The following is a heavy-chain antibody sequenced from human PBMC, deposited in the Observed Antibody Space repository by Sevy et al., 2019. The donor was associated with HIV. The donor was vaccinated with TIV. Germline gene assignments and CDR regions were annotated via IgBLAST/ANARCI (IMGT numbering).Heavy chain of an antibody. J-gene: IGHJ6*02. CDR2: IIGKSGDT. CDR3: ARDRNNYDSSGYPKGVDV. CDR1: GYTFTRYG. V-gene: IGHV1-18*01. Sequence: ASVKVSCKASGYTFTRYGISWVRQAPGQGLEWMGWIIGKSGDTNCAQRLQGRVTMTTDRSTHTAYMELRSLRSDDTAVYYCARDRNNYDSSGYPKGVDVWGQGTTVTVSS. D-gene: IGHD3-22*01.